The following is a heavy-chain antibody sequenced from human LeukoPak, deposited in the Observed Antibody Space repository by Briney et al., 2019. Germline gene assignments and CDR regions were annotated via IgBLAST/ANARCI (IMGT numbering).Heavy chain of an antibody. Sequence: KASETLSLTCAVYGGSFSGYYWSWIRQPPGKGLEWIGEINHSGSTNYNPSLKSRVTISVDTSKNQFSLKLSSVTAADTAVYYCASDHITIFGVVIELRYWGQGTLVTVSS. CDR3: ASDHITIFGVVIELRY. CDR1: GGSFSGYY. V-gene: IGHV4-34*01. CDR2: INHSGST. D-gene: IGHD3-3*01. J-gene: IGHJ4*02.